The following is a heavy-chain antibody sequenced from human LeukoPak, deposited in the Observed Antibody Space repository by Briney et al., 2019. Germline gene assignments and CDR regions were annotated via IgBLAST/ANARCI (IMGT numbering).Heavy chain of an antibody. D-gene: IGHD3-3*01. Sequence: GGSLRLSCAASGFTFSSYAMSWVRQAPGKGLEWVSAISGSGGSTYYADSVKGRFTISRDNSKNTLYLQMNSLRAEDTAVYYCAKDLAPSFGGLYLDYWGQGTLVTVSS. V-gene: IGHV3-23*01. CDR2: ISGSGGST. CDR1: GFTFSSYA. CDR3: AKDLAPSFGGLYLDY. J-gene: IGHJ4*02.